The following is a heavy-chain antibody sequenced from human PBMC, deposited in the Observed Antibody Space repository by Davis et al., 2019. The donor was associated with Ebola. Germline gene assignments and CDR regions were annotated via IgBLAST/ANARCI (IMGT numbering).Heavy chain of an antibody. J-gene: IGHJ4*02. V-gene: IGHV3-30*04. Sequence: PGGSLRLSCAASGLTFSTHALHWVRQAPGNGLEWVTVISYNGNSEYADSVKGRFTISRDNSKSAVYLQMNSLRAEDTAVYYCARGGGRMLDYWGQGTLVTVSS. CDR1: GLTFSTHA. D-gene: IGHD1-14*01. CDR2: ISYNGNSE. CDR3: ARGGGRMLDY.